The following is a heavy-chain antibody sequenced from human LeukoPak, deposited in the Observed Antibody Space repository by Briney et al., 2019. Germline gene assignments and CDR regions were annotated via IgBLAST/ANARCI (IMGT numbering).Heavy chain of an antibody. D-gene: IGHD1-26*01. Sequence: PSETLSLTCTVSGGSISSSSYYWGWIRQPPGMGLEWIGSIYYTGNTNYNPSLKSRVTISVDTSKNRFSLKLSSVTAADTAVYYCARLGSGSYYDSRGQFDYWGQGTLVTVSS. J-gene: IGHJ4*02. CDR1: GGSISSSSYY. V-gene: IGHV4-39*07. CDR2: IYYTGNT. CDR3: ARLGSGSYYDSRGQFDY.